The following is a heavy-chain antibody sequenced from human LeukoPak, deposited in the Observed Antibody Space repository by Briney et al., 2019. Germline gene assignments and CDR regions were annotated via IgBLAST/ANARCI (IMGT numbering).Heavy chain of an antibody. CDR2: ISYDGSNK. Sequence: GRSLRLSCAASGFTFSSYAMHWVRQAPGKGLEWVAVISYDGSNKYYADSVKGRFTISRDNSKNTLYLQMNSLRAEDTAVYYFARDGEAYCSSTSCPYYFDYWGQGTLVTVSS. CDR1: GFTFSSYA. J-gene: IGHJ4*02. D-gene: IGHD2-2*01. V-gene: IGHV3-30*04. CDR3: ARDGEAYCSSTSCPYYFDY.